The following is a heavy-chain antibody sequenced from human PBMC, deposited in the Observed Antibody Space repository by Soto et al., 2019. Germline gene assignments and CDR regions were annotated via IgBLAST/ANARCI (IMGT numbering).Heavy chain of an antibody. V-gene: IGHV4-4*07. CDR1: GVSLSGYY. CDR3: VRDLKKYFRDRFDP. D-gene: IGHD3-10*01. Sequence: ETLSLTCNVSGVSLSGYYWSWIRQPPGKGLEWIGRIYATGSTDYNPSLKSRITMSVDMSKKQFSLTLRSVTAADTTINYCVRDLKKYFRDRFDPWGRGILVTVSS. CDR2: IYATGST. J-gene: IGHJ5*02.